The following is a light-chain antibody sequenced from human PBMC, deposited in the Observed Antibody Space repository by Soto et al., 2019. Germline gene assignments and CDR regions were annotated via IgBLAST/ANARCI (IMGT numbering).Light chain of an antibody. CDR2: GAS. Sequence: ENVLTQSPGTLSFSPGEKATLSCRASQSVCSSYLAWYQQKPGQAPRLLIYGASSRATGIPDRFSGSGSGTDFTLTISRLEPEDFAVYYCHQYGSSPYTFGQGTKLEIK. J-gene: IGKJ2*01. CDR1: QSVCSSY. CDR3: HQYGSSPYT. V-gene: IGKV3-20*01.